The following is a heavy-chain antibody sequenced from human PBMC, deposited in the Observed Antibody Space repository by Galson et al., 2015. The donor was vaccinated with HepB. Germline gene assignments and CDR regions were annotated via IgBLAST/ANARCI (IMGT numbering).Heavy chain of an antibody. CDR1: GGSISSYY. D-gene: IGHD2-2*01. V-gene: IGHV4-59*01. Sequence: LSLTCTVSGGSISSYYWSWIRQPPGKGLGWIGYIYYSGSTNYNPSLKSRVTISVDTSKNQFSLKLSSVTAADTAVYYCARDGLPGYCSSTSCPRPYGMDVWGQGTTVTVSS. CDR3: ARDGLPGYCSSTSCPRPYGMDV. CDR2: IYYSGST. J-gene: IGHJ6*02.